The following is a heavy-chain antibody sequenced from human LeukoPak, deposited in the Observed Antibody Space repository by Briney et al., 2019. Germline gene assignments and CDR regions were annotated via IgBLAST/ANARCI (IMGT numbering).Heavy chain of an antibody. J-gene: IGHJ6*02. CDR3: PKGLGGGMDV. Sequence: GSLRLSSAASGFTFSSYGMHWVRQAPGKGLEWVAVISYDGSNKYYADSVKGRFTISRDNSKNTLYLQMNSLRAEDTAVYYCPKGLGGGMDVWGQGTTVTVSS. D-gene: IGHD3-16*01. V-gene: IGHV3-30*18. CDR2: ISYDGSNK. CDR1: GFTFSSYG.